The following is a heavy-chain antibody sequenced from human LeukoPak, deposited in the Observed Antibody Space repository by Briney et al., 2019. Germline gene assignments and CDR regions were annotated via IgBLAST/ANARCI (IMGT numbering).Heavy chain of an antibody. CDR1: GGSISSGGNY. CDR3: ARNLGSGWELLWLDY. CDR2: IFYSGST. Sequence: SETLSLTCTVSGGSISSGGNYWSWIRQHPGKGLEWIGYIFYSGSTYYNPSLRSRVTISVDTSKNQFSLRVSSVTAADTAVYYCARNLGSGWELLWLDYWGQGTLVTVSS. D-gene: IGHD1-26*01. V-gene: IGHV4-31*03. J-gene: IGHJ4*02.